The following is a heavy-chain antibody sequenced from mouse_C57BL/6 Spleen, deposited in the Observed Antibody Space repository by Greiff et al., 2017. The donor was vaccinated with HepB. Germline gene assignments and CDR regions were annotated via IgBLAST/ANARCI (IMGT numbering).Heavy chain of an antibody. J-gene: IGHJ4*01. CDR1: GYSITSGYD. CDR2: ISYSGST. CDR3: ASSYGSRDYYAMDY. Sequence: EVKLQESGPGMVKPSQSLSLTCTVTGYSITSGYDWHWIRHFPGNKLEWMGYISYSGSTNYNPSLKSRISITHDTSKNHFFLKLNSVTTEDTATYYCASSYGSRDYYAMDYWGQGTSVTVSS. V-gene: IGHV3-1*01. D-gene: IGHD1-1*01.